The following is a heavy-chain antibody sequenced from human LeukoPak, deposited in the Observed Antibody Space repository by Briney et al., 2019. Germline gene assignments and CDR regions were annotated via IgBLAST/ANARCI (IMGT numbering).Heavy chain of an antibody. CDR2: INPSGGST. CDR1: GYTFTSYY. J-gene: IGHJ6*02. D-gene: IGHD3-10*01. Sequence: ASVKVSCKASGYTFTSYYMHWVRQAPGQGLEWMGIINPSGGSTSYAQKFQGRVTMTRDTSTSTVYMELSSLRSEDTAVYYCAREGAYYGSGSYYRGDYYYGMDVWGQGTTVTVSS. V-gene: IGHV1-46*01. CDR3: AREGAYYGSGSYYRGDYYYGMDV.